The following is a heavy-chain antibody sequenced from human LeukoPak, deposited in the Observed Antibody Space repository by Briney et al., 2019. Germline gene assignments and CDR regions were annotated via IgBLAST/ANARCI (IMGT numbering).Heavy chain of an antibody. Sequence: SETLSLTCAVSGYSISSGYYWGWIRQPPGKGLEWIGSIYHSGSTYYNPSLKSRVTISVGTSKNQFSLKLSSVTAADTAVYYCARHQPADHFFDYWGQGTLVTVSS. D-gene: IGHD2-15*01. CDR1: GYSISSGYY. CDR2: IYHSGST. J-gene: IGHJ4*02. CDR3: ARHQPADHFFDY. V-gene: IGHV4-38-2*01.